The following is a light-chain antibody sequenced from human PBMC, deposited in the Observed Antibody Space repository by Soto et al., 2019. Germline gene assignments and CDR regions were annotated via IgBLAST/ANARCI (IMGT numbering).Light chain of an antibody. J-gene: IGKJ1*01. CDR1: QRVGIN. CDR3: QQYDGWPRT. V-gene: IGKV3-15*01. Sequence: EIVMTQSPATLSVSPGETATLSCRASQRVGINLAWYQQKPGQAPRLLIYSASTRASGIPDRFSGSGSGTEFTLTISSLQFEDFAFFYCQQYDGWPRTFGQGTKVDIK. CDR2: SAS.